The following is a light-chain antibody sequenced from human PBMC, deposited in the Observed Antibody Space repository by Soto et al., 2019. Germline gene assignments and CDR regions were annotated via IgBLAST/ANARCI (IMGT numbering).Light chain of an antibody. Sequence: QPVLTQSPSASACLGASVKLTCTLSSGHSSYAIAWHQQQPEKGPRYLMKLSSDGSHSKGDGIPDRFSGSSSGAERYLTISSLQSEDEADYYCQTWDTGARVVFGGGTKLTVL. J-gene: IGLJ2*01. CDR3: QTWDTGARVV. CDR1: SGHSSYA. V-gene: IGLV4-69*01. CDR2: LSSDGSH.